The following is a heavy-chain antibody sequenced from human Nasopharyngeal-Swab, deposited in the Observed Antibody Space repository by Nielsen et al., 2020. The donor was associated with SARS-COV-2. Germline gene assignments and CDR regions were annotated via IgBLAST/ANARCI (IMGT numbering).Heavy chain of an antibody. CDR1: GGTFSSYA. D-gene: IGHD2-2*01. CDR3: ASNSGCSSTSCPIDRLVYGMDV. J-gene: IGHJ6*02. Sequence: SVKVSCKASGGTFSSYAISWVRQAAGEVLEWMGGIIPIFGTANYAQKCQGRVTITADESTSTAYMELSSLRSEDTAVYYCASNSGCSSTSCPIDRLVYGMDVWGQGTTVTVSS. V-gene: IGHV1-69*13. CDR2: IIPIFGTA.